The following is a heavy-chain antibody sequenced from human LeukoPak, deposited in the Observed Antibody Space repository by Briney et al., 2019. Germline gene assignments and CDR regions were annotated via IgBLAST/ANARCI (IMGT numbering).Heavy chain of an antibody. CDR2: IYYSGST. CDR1: GGSISSGDYY. Sequence: SETLSPTCTVSGGSISSGDYYWSWIRQPPGKGLEWIGYIYYSGSTYYNPSLKSRVAISVDTSKNQFSLKLSSVTAADTAVYYCAGIVVVPAAPANYWGQGTLVTVSS. V-gene: IGHV4-30-4*08. CDR3: AGIVVVPAAPANY. J-gene: IGHJ4*02. D-gene: IGHD2-2*01.